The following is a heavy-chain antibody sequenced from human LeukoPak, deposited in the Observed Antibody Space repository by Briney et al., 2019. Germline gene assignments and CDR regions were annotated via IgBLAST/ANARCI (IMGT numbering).Heavy chain of an antibody. V-gene: IGHV4-59*01. CDR1: GGSISSYY. Sequence: SETLSLTCTVSGGSISSYYWSWIRQPPGKGLEWIGYIYYSGSTNYNPSLKSRVTISVDTSKNQFSLKLSSVTAADTAVYYCARDQVTVEGVIIHYWFDPWGQGTLVTVSS. J-gene: IGHJ5*02. D-gene: IGHD3-10*01. CDR2: IYYSGST. CDR3: ARDQVTVEGVIIHYWFDP.